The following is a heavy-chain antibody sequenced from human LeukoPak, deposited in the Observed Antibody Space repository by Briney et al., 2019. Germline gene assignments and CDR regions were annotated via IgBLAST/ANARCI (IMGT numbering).Heavy chain of an antibody. D-gene: IGHD2-21*02. CDR1: GFTFSSYS. V-gene: IGHV3-48*01. J-gene: IGHJ4*02. CDR3: ARDMGLAYCGGDCYPSLGY. Sequence: PGGSLRLSCAASGFTFSSYSMNWVRQAPGKGLEWVSYISSSSSTIYYADSVKGRFTISRDNSKNTLYLQMNSLRAEDTAVYYCARDMGLAYCGGDCYPSLGYWGQGTLVTVSS. CDR2: ISSSSSTI.